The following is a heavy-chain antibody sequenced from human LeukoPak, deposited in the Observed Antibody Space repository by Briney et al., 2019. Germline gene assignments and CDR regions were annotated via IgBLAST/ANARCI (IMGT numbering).Heavy chain of an antibody. CDR1: GFTFSSYA. CDR2: ISYDGSNK. V-gene: IGHV3-30*01. J-gene: IGHJ4*02. CDR3: ARESQSRGQLGSLDY. Sequence: GGSLRLSCAASGFTFSSYAMHWLRQAPGKGLEWVAVISYDGSNKYYADSVKGRFTISRDNSKNTLYLQMNSLRAEDTAVYYCARESQSRGQLGSLDYWGQGTLVTVFS. D-gene: IGHD6-6*01.